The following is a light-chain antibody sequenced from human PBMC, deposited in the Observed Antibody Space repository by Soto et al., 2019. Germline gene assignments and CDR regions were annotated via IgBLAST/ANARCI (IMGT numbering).Light chain of an antibody. CDR3: QQFGSSPPYA. Sequence: EIVLTQSPGTLSLSPGERATLSCRASQSVSSSYLAWYQQKPGQAPRLLIYGSSTRATGIPDRFSGSGSGTDFALPISRLEPGDLVVYYCQQFGSSPPYAFGQGTKLEIK. V-gene: IGKV3-20*01. J-gene: IGKJ2*01. CDR1: QSVSSSY. CDR2: GSS.